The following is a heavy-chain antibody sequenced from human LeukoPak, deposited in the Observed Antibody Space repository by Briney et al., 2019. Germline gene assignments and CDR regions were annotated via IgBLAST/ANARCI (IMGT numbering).Heavy chain of an antibody. Sequence: SETLSLTCTVSGGSIRSGGYHWSWIRQHPGKGLEWIGYIYYSGSTYYNPSLKSRVTISVDTSKNQFSLKLSSVSAADTAVYYCARYYGHFDYWGQGTLVTVSS. CDR1: GGSIRSGGYH. CDR3: ARYYGHFDY. CDR2: IYYSGST. J-gene: IGHJ4*02. D-gene: IGHD4-17*01. V-gene: IGHV4-31*03.